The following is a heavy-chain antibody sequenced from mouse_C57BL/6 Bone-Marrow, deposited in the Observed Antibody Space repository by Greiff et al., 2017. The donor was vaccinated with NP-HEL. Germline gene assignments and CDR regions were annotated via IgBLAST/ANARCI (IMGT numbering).Heavy chain of an antibody. CDR3: AGYGSSSFAY. D-gene: IGHD1-1*01. CDR1: GFTFSSYA. CDR2: ISDGGSYT. Sequence: EVKLMESGGGLVKPGGSLKLSCAASGFTFSSYAMSWVRQTPEKRLEWVATISDGGSYTYYPDNVKGRFTISRDNAKNNLYLQMSHLKSEDTAMYYCAGYGSSSFAYWGQGTLVTVSA. V-gene: IGHV5-4*03. J-gene: IGHJ3*01.